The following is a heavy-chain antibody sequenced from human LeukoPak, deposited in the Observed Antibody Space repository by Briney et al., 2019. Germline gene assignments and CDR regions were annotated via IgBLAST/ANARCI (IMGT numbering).Heavy chain of an antibody. D-gene: IGHD2-15*01. J-gene: IGHJ4*02. Sequence: GGSLRLSCAVSGFTFSSYGMNWVRQAPGKGLEWVSSISGTSNYIGYADSVKGRFTISRDNAKNSLYLQMNSLRAEDTAVYYCARDGFCSGGSCYGYWGQGTLVTVSS. CDR2: ISGTSNYI. V-gene: IGHV3-21*01. CDR3: ARDGFCSGGSCYGY. CDR1: GFTFSSYG.